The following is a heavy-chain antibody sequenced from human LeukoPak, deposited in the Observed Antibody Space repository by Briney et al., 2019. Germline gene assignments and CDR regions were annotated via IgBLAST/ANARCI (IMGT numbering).Heavy chain of an antibody. J-gene: IGHJ4*02. CDR1: GFTFSDHA. Sequence: GGSLRLSCATSGFTFSDHALHWVRQAPGKGLQYVSAISRNGTRTFYADSVKDRFIISRDESTKTLYLQMASLRLEDMGVYYCVRDSFYTGYDRGFGYWGRGTLVTVSS. D-gene: IGHD5-12*01. CDR2: ISRNGTRT. CDR3: VRDSFYTGYDRGFGY. V-gene: IGHV3-64*02.